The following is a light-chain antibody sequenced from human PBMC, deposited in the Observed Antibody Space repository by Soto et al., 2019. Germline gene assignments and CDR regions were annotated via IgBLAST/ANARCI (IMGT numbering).Light chain of an antibody. CDR2: EDN. CDR3: ASYTRTTTLV. V-gene: IGLV6-57*04. J-gene: IGLJ2*01. Sequence: NFMLTQPHSVSESPGKTVTISCTRSSGSIASNYVQWYQQRPGSAPTTVIYEDNQRPSGVPDRFSGSTDGSSNSASLTISGLQTEDEADYYCASYTRTTTLVFGGGTKLTVL. CDR1: SGSIASNY.